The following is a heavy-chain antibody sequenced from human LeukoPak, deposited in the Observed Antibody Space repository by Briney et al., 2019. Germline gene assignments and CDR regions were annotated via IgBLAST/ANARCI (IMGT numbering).Heavy chain of an antibody. D-gene: IGHD3-3*01. V-gene: IGHV1-2*06. CDR1: GYTFTGYY. CDR2: INPNSGGT. J-gene: IGHJ4*02. Sequence: ASVKVSCKASGYTFTGYYMHWVRQAPGQGLEWMGRINPNSGGTNYAQKFQGRVTMTRDTSISTAYMELSRLRSDDTAVYYCARGTIFGVVIPDLYYFDYWGQGTLVTVSS. CDR3: ARGTIFGVVIPDLYYFDY.